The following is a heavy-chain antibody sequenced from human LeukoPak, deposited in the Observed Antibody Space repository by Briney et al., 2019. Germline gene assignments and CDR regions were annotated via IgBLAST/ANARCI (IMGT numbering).Heavy chain of an antibody. CDR3: ARVLTAAGLDF. Sequence: PSETLSLTCTVSGGSISGSRTWGWVRQPPGKGPEWIGNIHKDSRTASNPSLKSRVTLSLDTSTNQFSLKVNSVTAADTAFYYCARVLTAAGLDFWGQGVLVRISS. J-gene: IGHJ4*02. CDR1: GGSISGSRT. CDR2: IHKDSRT. V-gene: IGHV4-39*07. D-gene: IGHD6-25*01.